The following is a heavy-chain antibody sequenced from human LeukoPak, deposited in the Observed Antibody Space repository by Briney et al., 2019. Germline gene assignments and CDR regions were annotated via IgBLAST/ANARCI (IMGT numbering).Heavy chain of an antibody. CDR2: IYYSGST. Sequence: PSQTLSLTCTVSGGSISSGDYYWSWIRQPPGKGLEWIGYIYYSGSTYYNPSLKSRVTISVDTSKNQFSLKLSSVTAADTAVYYYASAEYSSSWAPGDWGQGTLATVSS. J-gene: IGHJ4*02. V-gene: IGHV4-30-4*08. CDR3: ASAEYSSSWAPGD. CDR1: GGSISSGDYY. D-gene: IGHD6-6*01.